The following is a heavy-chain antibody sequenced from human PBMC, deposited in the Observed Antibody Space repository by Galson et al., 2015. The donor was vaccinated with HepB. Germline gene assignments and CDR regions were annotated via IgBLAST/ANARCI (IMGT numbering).Heavy chain of an antibody. Sequence: SLRLSCAASGFTFNDYTMHWVRQAPGKGLEWVSLISWDGGSTYYADSVKGRFTISRDNSKNSLYLQMNSLRTEDTALYYCAKEQSGYSYGRAFGYWGQGTLVTVSS. CDR1: GFTFNDYT. V-gene: IGHV3-43*01. J-gene: IGHJ4*02. D-gene: IGHD5-18*01. CDR2: ISWDGGST. CDR3: AKEQSGYSYGRAFGY.